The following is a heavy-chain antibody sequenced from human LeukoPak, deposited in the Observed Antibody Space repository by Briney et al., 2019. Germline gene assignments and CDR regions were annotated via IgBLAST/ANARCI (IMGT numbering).Heavy chain of an antibody. CDR2: INSGKCNT. J-gene: IGHJ4*02. CDR1: VYTFTSYA. Sequence: GASVTVSCKSSVYTFTSYAMHWVRQAPGQRLEWMGWINSGKCNTKYSQTFQGRVTITRNTSASTAYMKLRSLRSEERPVYYGAVGYSSSCFDSWGQGSLVTVSS. D-gene: IGHD6-13*01. CDR3: AVGYSSSCFDS. V-gene: IGHV1-3*01.